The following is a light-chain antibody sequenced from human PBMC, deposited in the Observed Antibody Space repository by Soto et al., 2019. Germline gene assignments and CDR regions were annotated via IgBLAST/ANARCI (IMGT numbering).Light chain of an antibody. V-gene: IGKV3-20*01. CDR1: QSVSSSY. J-gene: IGKJ1*01. Sequence: EIVLTQSPGTLSLSPGESATLSCRARQSVSSSYLAWYQQKPGQAPRLLIYGASSRATGIPERFSGSGFGTDFALTISRVEHEDVAVYYYQQYGSSACTCGQGPKVEIK. CDR2: GAS. CDR3: QQYGSSACT.